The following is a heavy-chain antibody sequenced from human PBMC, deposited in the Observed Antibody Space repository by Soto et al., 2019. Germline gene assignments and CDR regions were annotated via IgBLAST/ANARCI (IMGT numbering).Heavy chain of an antibody. CDR1: GGSISSSSYY. J-gene: IGHJ5*02. CDR3: ARAPYDFWSGYYYWFDP. D-gene: IGHD3-3*01. Sequence: SETLSLTCTVSGGSISSSSYYWGWIRQPPGMGLEWIGCIYYSRSNYYNPSLKSRVTISVDTPKNQFSLKLSSVTAADTAVYYCARAPYDFWSGYYYWFDPWGQGTLVTVSS. V-gene: IGHV4-39*01. CDR2: IYYSRSN.